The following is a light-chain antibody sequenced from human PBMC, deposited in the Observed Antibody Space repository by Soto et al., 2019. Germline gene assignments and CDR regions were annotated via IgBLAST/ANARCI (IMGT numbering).Light chain of an antibody. J-gene: IGKJ1*01. V-gene: IGKV3-15*01. CDR2: GAS. CDR3: QQYKYWPRT. Sequence: EVVMTQSPAILSVSPGERATLSCRASQSVNSDLAWYQQKPGQAPRLLIQGASTRATGIPARFSGSGSGTEFTLTISRLQSEDFAVYYCQQYKYWPRTFGQGTKVDIK. CDR1: QSVNSD.